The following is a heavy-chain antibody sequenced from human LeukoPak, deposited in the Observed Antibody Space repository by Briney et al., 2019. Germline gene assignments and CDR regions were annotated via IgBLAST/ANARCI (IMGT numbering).Heavy chain of an antibody. CDR2: IYTSGST. J-gene: IGHJ3*02. CDR3: AKGEPSLDALDI. V-gene: IGHV4-61*02. Sequence: PSETLSLTCTVSGGSISSGSYYWSWIRQPAGKGLEWIGRIYTSGSTNYNPSLKSRVTISVDTSKNQFSLKLSSVTAADTAVYYCAKGEPSLDALDIWGQGTMVTVSS. CDR1: GGSISSGSYY. D-gene: IGHD3-16*01.